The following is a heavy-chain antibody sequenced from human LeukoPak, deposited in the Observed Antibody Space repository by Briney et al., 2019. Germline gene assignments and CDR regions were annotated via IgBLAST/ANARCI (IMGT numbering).Heavy chain of an antibody. CDR1: GGSISSYY. V-gene: IGHV4-4*07. CDR3: ARVDDYNSLY. CDR2: IYYSGST. D-gene: IGHD5-24*01. Sequence: PSETLSLTCTVSGGSISSYYWSWIRQPAGKGLEWIGRIYYSGSTNYNPSLKSRVTISVDTSKNQFSLKLTSMTAADTAVYYCARVDDYNSLYWGQGTLVTVSS. J-gene: IGHJ4*02.